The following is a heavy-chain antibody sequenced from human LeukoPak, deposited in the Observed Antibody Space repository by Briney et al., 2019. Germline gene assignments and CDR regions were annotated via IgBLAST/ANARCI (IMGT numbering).Heavy chain of an antibody. D-gene: IGHD3/OR15-3a*01. CDR3: AKGSPLDSDDEYYFDS. V-gene: IGHV3-23*01. J-gene: IGHJ4*02. CDR2: FSESGSTT. CDR1: GFTFSSYA. Sequence: GGSLRLSCAASGFTFSSYAMSWVRQAPGKGLEWVSSFSESGSTTYADSVKGRIAISSDNSKNTLDLQMSSLRAEDTAVYYCAKGSPLDSDDEYYFDSWGRGTLVTVSS.